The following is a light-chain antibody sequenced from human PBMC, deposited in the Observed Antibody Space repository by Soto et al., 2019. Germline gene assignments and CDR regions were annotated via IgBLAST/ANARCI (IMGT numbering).Light chain of an antibody. Sequence: ETVLTQSPATLSLSPGERATLSCRASQSVGSCLGWYQQKPGQAPRLLMHSTSSRFTGIPARFSGSGSGTDFTLTISSLEPEDFGIYYCQRCDNWPHTFGGVTKVEIK. CDR3: QRCDNWPHT. V-gene: IGKV3-11*01. CDR2: STS. J-gene: IGKJ4*01. CDR1: QSVGSC.